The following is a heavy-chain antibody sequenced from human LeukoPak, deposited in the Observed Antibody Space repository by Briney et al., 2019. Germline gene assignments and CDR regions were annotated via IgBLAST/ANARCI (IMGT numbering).Heavy chain of an antibody. CDR2: INPSGGST. Sequence: ASVKVSCKASGYTFTSYYMHWVRQAPGQGLEWMGIINPSGGSTSYAQKFQGRVTMTRDTSTSTVYMELSSLRAEDTAVYYCARGAVLLWFGDYFDYWGQGTLVTVSS. J-gene: IGHJ4*02. CDR1: GYTFTSYY. V-gene: IGHV1-46*01. CDR3: ARGAVLLWFGDYFDY. D-gene: IGHD3-10*01.